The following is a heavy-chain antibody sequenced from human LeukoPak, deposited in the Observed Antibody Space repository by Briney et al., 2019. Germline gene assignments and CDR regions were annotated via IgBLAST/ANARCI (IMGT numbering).Heavy chain of an antibody. CDR3: ARGGGYYEFGAPRDY. Sequence: NPGGSLRLSCEVSGFTFSSYHMNWVRQAPGKGLEWVSSIGSSGSYIYYADSLTGRFTISRDNAKNSLYLQMNSLRAEDTAVYYCARGGGYYEFGAPRDYWGQGTLVTVSS. V-gene: IGHV3-21*01. J-gene: IGHJ4*02. D-gene: IGHD3-3*01. CDR1: GFTFSSYH. CDR2: IGSSGSYI.